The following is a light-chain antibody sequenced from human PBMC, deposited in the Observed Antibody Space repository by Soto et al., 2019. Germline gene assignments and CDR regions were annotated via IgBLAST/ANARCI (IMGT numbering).Light chain of an antibody. Sequence: DIQLTQSPSPLSASVADRVTITCRASQSLSGWLAWDAQEPGTAPNLLIYMASTLASGGPSMFSGSGSGTEFGLTISSLQPDDFASYYCQHCKGYSLTFGQWDKVDI. CDR3: QHCKGYSLT. CDR2: MAS. CDR1: QSLSGW. V-gene: IGKV1-5*03. J-gene: IGKJ1*01.